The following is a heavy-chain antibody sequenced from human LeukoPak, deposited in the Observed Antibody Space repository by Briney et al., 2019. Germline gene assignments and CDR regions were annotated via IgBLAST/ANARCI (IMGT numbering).Heavy chain of an antibody. D-gene: IGHD1-1*01. Sequence: SETLSLTCTVSGGSISSSSYYWGWIRQPPGKGLEWVESIYYSGSTHYNPSLKSRVTISVDTSKNQFSLKLSSVTAADTAVYYCASHHYNMDIWGQGTTVTVSS. J-gene: IGHJ6*02. CDR3: ASHHYNMDI. V-gene: IGHV4-39*01. CDR1: GGSISSSSYY. CDR2: IYYSGST.